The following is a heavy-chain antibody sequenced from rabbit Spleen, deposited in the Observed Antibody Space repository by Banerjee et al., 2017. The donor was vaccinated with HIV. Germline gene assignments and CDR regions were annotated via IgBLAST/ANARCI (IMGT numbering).Heavy chain of an antibody. Sequence: QSLEESGGDLVKPGASLTLTCIASGVSFSVSSYMCWVRQAPGKGLELIACIEAGSSGFTYFASWAKGRFTISKTSSTTVTLQMTSLTAADTATYFCARDGTGGSYFALWGPGTLVTVS. CDR3: ARDGTGGSYFAL. CDR1: GVSFSVSSY. V-gene: IGHV1S40*01. J-gene: IGHJ6*01. D-gene: IGHD8-1*01. CDR2: IEAGSSGFT.